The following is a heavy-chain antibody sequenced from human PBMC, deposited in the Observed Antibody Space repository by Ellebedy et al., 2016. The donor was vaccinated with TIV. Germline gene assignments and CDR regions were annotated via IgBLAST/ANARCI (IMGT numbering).Heavy chain of an antibody. CDR2: IRSKTDGGAT. J-gene: IGHJ6*02. D-gene: IGHD1-26*01. V-gene: IGHV3-15*01. Sequence: GGSLRLSXAASGFIFSSAWMSWVRQAPGKGLEWVGRIRSKTDGGATYYGAPAKGRFAISRDDSKNTLFLQMNSLRIEDTAVYYCTTDQVGFGMDVWGQGTTVTVSS. CDR3: TTDQVGFGMDV. CDR1: GFIFSSAW.